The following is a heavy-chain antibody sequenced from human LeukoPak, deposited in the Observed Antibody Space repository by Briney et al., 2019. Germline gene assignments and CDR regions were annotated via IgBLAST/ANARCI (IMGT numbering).Heavy chain of an antibody. CDR2: INHSGST. V-gene: IGHV4-34*01. Sequence: SETLSLTCAVYGGSFSGYYWSWIRQPPGKGLEWIGEINHSGSTNYNPSLKSRVTISVDTSKNQFSLKLSSVTAADTAVYYCARGPWGSSWYYYYYYMDVWGKGTTVTVSS. D-gene: IGHD6-13*01. CDR3: ARGPWGSSWYYYYYYMDV. J-gene: IGHJ6*03. CDR1: GGSFSGYY.